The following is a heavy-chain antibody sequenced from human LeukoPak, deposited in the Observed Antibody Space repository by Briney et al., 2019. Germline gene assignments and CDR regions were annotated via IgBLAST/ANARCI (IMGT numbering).Heavy chain of an antibody. CDR1: GYTLTELS. J-gene: IGHJ3*02. Sequence: GASVKVSCKVSGYTLTELSMHWVRQAPGQGLEWMGWINPNSGGTNYAQKFQGRVTMTRDTSISTAYMELSRLRSDDTAVYYCASSSGGDYYDSSGYYPNDAFDIWGQGTMVTVSS. CDR3: ASSSGGDYYDSSGYYPNDAFDI. V-gene: IGHV1-2*02. CDR2: INPNSGGT. D-gene: IGHD3-22*01.